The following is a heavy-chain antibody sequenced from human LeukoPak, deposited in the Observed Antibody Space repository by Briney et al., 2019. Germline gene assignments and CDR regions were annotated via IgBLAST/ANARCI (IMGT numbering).Heavy chain of an antibody. D-gene: IGHD4-23*01. J-gene: IGHJ6*03. CDR1: GFTFSSYG. CDR3: AKDTRWDYYYMDV. Sequence: GGTLRLSCAASGFTFSSYGMSWVRQAPGKGLEWVSAISGSGGSTYYADSVKGRFTISRDNSKNTLYLQMNSLRAEDTAVYHCAKDTRWDYYYMDVWGKGTTVTISS. CDR2: ISGSGGST. V-gene: IGHV3-23*01.